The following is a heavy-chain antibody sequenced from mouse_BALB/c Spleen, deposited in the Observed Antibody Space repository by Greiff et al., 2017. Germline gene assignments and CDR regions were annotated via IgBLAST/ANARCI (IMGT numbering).Heavy chain of an antibody. CDR2: IDPETGGT. D-gene: IGHD1-1*01. CDR3: TRARTTVVGGFDY. V-gene: IGHV1-15*01. Sequence: QVQLQQSGAELVRPGASVTLSCKASGYTFTDYEMHWVKQTPVHGLEWIGAIDPETGGTAYNQKFKGKATLTADKSSSTAYMELRSLTSEDSAVYYCTRARTTVVGGFDYWGQGTTLTVSS. CDR1: GYTFTDYE. J-gene: IGHJ2*01.